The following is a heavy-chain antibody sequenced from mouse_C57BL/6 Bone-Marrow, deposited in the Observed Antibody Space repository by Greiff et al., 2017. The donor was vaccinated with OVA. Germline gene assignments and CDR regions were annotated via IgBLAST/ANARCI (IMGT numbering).Heavy chain of an antibody. CDR3: TRKEHSNFYYFDY. J-gene: IGHJ2*01. Sequence: QVQLKQPGTELVKPGASVTLSCKASGYTFTTYGMHWVKQRPVHGLEWIGSINPGNGGTAYNEKFKGKAILTVDKSSSTAYMQLSSLTSEDSAVYYCTRKEHSNFYYFDYWGQGTTLTVSS. CDR2: INPGNGGT. D-gene: IGHD2-5*01. V-gene: IGHV1-53*01. CDR1: GYTFTTYG.